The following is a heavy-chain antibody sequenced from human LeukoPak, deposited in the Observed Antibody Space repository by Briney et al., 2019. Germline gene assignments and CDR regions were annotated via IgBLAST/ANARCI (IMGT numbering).Heavy chain of an antibody. D-gene: IGHD1-26*01. CDR3: ARDGSYGYDY. V-gene: IGHV3-48*01. Sequence: GGSLRLSCAASGFTFSSYSMNWVRQAPGKGLEWVSYISSSSSTIYYADSVKGRFTISRDNAKNSLYLQMNSLGAEDTAVYYCARDGSYGYDYWGQGTLVTVSS. J-gene: IGHJ4*02. CDR2: ISSSSSTI. CDR1: GFTFSSYS.